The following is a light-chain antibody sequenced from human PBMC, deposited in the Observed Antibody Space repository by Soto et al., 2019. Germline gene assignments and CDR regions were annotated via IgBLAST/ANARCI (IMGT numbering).Light chain of an antibody. CDR2: EVT. Sequence: QSVLTQPASVSGSPRQSITIPCNGTSGGVGSYNLVSWYQQHPAKARKLLIYEVTEWPSGVSNRFSGSKSDNTASLTIAGLQPDDEADYYCCSYAGNSEVFGTGTQVTV. CDR3: CSYAGNSEV. V-gene: IGLV2-23*02. CDR1: SGGVGSYNL. J-gene: IGLJ1*01.